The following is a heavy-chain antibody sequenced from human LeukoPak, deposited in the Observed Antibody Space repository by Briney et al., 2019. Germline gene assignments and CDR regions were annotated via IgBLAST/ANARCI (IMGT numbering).Heavy chain of an antibody. V-gene: IGHV3-23*01. Sequence: GGSLRLSCAASGFTFSSYTMSWVRQAPGKGLEWVSAISGGGGSTYYADSVKGRFTISRDNSKNTLYLQMNSLRAEDTAVYYCANTPSTLWFGELLAYFDYWGQGTLVTVSS. CDR3: ANTPSTLWFGELLAYFDY. CDR2: ISGGGGST. D-gene: IGHD3-10*01. J-gene: IGHJ4*02. CDR1: GFTFSSYT.